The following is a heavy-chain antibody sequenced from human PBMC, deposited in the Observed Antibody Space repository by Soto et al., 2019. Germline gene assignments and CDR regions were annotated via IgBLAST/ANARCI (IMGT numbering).Heavy chain of an antibody. D-gene: IGHD3-3*01. J-gene: IGHJ6*03. V-gene: IGHV1-24*01. Sequence: ASVKVSCKVSGYTLTELSMHWVRQAPGKGLEWMGGFDPEDGETIYAQKFQGRVTMTEDTSTDTAYMELSSLRSEETAVYYCATARPRGEISRFPDYYYYMDVWGKGTTVTVSS. CDR3: ATARPRGEISRFPDYYYYMDV. CDR1: GYTLTELS. CDR2: FDPEDGET.